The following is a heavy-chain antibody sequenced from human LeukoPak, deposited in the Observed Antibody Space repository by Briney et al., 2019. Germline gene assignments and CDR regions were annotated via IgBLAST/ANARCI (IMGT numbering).Heavy chain of an antibody. CDR3: ARDGSRIVGTKCFDY. CDR2: MNPNSGNT. J-gene: IGHJ4*02. D-gene: IGHD1-26*01. V-gene: IGHV1-8*03. Sequence: ASVKVSCKASGYTFTGYYMHWVRQATGQGLEWMGWMNPNSGNTGYAQKFQGRVTITRNTSISTVYMELSSLRSEDTAVYYCARDGSRIVGTKCFDYWGQGTLVTVSS. CDR1: GYTFTGYY.